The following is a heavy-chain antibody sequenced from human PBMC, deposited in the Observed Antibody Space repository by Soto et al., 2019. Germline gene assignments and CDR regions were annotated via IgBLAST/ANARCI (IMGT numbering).Heavy chain of an antibody. D-gene: IGHD2-15*01. Sequence: QVQLQESGPGLVKPSGTLSLTCAVSSGSISSSNWWSWVRQPPGKGLEWIGEIYHSGSTNYNPSLKSRVTISVDKSKNQFSLKLSSVTAAYTAVYYCARGYCSGGSCYINYYYYYMDVWGKGTTVTVSS. CDR2: IYHSGST. V-gene: IGHV4-4*02. J-gene: IGHJ6*03. CDR3: ARGYCSGGSCYINYYYYYMDV. CDR1: SGSISSSNW.